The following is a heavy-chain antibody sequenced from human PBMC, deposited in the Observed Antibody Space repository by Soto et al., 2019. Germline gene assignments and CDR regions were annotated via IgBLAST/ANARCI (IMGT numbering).Heavy chain of an antibody. J-gene: IGHJ6*03. CDR1: GGSISRCRYY. CDR3: ARLLHCSGGSCPFPYYYYYMDV. CDR2: IYYSGST. D-gene: IGHD2-15*01. Sequence: LSLPCDFPGGSISRCRYYWCWIRQHPGKGLEWIGYIYYSGSTYYNPSLKSRVTISVDTSKNQFSLKLSSVTAADTAVYYCARLLHCSGGSCPFPYYYYYMDVWGKGTTVTVS. V-gene: IGHV4-31*11.